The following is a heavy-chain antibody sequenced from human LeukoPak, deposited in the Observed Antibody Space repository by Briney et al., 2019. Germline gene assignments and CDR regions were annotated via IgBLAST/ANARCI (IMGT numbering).Heavy chain of an antibody. Sequence: GVSLRLSCAASGFTFSSYATTWVRQAPGKGLEWVSGVSGSGGSTYYADSVKGRFTISRDNAKNSLYLQMNSLRAEDTAVYYCARDRATRAPPPYCSSTSCYPLYYMDVWGKGTTVTVSS. V-gene: IGHV3-23*01. CDR3: ARDRATRAPPPYCSSTSCYPLYYMDV. CDR1: GFTFSSYA. J-gene: IGHJ6*03. CDR2: VSGSGGST. D-gene: IGHD2-2*01.